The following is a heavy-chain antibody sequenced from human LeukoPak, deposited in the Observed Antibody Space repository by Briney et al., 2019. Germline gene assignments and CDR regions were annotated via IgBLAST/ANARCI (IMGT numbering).Heavy chain of an antibody. V-gene: IGHV4-30-4*08. J-gene: IGHJ5*02. D-gene: IGHD2-15*01. CDR3: AGHFYCSGGSCYSNWFDP. Sequence: SETLSLTCTVSGGSISSGSYYWSWIRQPPGKGLEWIGYIYYSRRTYYNPSLNSRVTISVDTSKNQFSLKLSSVTAADTAVYYCAGHFYCSGGSCYSNWFDPWGQGTLVTVSS. CDR2: IYYSRRT. CDR1: GGSISSGSYY.